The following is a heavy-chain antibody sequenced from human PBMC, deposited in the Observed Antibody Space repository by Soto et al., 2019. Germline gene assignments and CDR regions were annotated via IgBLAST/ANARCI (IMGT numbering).Heavy chain of an antibody. CDR1: GGSISSFY. D-gene: IGHD6-19*01. V-gene: IGHV4-4*07. CDR2: IYTSGIT. J-gene: IGHJ5*02. Sequence: QLQESGPGLVKPSETLSLTCTVSGGSISSFYWSWIRQPAGKGLEWIGRIYTSGITNYNTSLRCRVTLSLDTSKNQLSLKLRSVTAADTAVYYCARVGMVGTVLGSWFDAWGQGTLVTVSS. CDR3: ARVGMVGTVLGSWFDA.